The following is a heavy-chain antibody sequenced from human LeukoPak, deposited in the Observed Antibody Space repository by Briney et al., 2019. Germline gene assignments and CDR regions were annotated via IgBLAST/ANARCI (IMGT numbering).Heavy chain of an antibody. CDR1: GFTFSSYG. CDR3: ARANYGGNSGLDY. Sequence: GRSLRLSCAASGFTFSSYGTHWGRQAPGKGLEWVAVIWYDGSNKYYADSVKGRFTISRDNSKNTLYLQMNSLRAEDTAVYYCARANYGGNSGLDYWGQGTLVTVSS. CDR2: IWYDGSNK. V-gene: IGHV3-33*01. D-gene: IGHD4-23*01. J-gene: IGHJ4*02.